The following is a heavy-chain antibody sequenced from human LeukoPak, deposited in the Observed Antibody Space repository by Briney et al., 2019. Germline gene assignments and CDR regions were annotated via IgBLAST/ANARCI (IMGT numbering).Heavy chain of an antibody. CDR2: ISGSGGST. D-gene: IGHD6-19*01. CDR1: GFTFSSYA. Sequence: GGSLRLSCAASGFTFSSYAMSWVRQAPGNGLEGGSAISGSGGSTSYADSGKGRFTISRDNSKNTLYLQMNSLRAEDTAVYYCAKDPGGGVAVAGDYWGQGTLVTVSS. V-gene: IGHV3-23*01. J-gene: IGHJ4*02. CDR3: AKDPGGGVAVAGDY.